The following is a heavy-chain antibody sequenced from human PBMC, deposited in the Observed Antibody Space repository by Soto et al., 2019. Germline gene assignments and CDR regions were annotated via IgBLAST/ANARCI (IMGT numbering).Heavy chain of an antibody. CDR3: ATANWSHHYFDP. D-gene: IGHD1-1*01. Sequence: PSETLSLTCAVYGGSFSGYYWSWLRQPPGKGLEWIGEINHSGSPNYNPSLKSRVTISVDTSKNQLSLKMTSVTAADTAVYYCATANWSHHYFDPWGQGTLVTVSS. CDR2: INHSGSP. V-gene: IGHV4-34*01. CDR1: GGSFSGYY. J-gene: IGHJ5*02.